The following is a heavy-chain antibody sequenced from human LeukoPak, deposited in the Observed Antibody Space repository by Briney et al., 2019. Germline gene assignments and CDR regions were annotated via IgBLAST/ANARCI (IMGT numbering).Heavy chain of an antibody. CDR3: ARVERSNDAFDI. D-gene: IGHD1-1*01. CDR1: GFTFSDYY. V-gene: IGHV3-11*01. CDR2: ISSSGSTI. J-gene: IGHJ3*02. Sequence: GALRLSCAASGFTFSDYYMSWIRQAPGKGLEWVSYISSSGSTIYYADSVKGRFTISRDNAKNSLYLQMNSLRAEDTAVYYCARVERSNDAFDIWGQGTMVTVSS.